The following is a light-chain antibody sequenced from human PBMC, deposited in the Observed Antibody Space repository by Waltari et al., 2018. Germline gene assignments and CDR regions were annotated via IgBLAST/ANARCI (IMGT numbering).Light chain of an antibody. CDR2: DAS. J-gene: IGKJ2*01. Sequence: DIQLTQSPSSLSAAVGDRVTITGQAPQDITTSLRSFQQKPGKAPQLLIYDASSLQAGVPSRFSSTGSGTAFSFTITSLQPEDSATYDCQHYHSLPYTFGRGTKLKIK. CDR1: QDITTS. V-gene: IGKV1-33*01. CDR3: QHYHSLPYT.